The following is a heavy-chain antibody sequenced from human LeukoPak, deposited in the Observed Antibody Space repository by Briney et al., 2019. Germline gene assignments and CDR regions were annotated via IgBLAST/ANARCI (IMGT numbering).Heavy chain of an antibody. CDR3: ARGAYFDY. V-gene: IGHV4-39*07. CDR1: GGSISGKSYY. CDR2: SYYGGNT. J-gene: IGHJ4*02. Sequence: SETLSLTCTVSGGSISGKSYYWPWIRQPPGKGLEWIGSSYYGGNTYYNASLKSRTSISIDAPKNQFSLRLNSMTAADTAVYYCARGAYFDYWGQGTLVTVSS.